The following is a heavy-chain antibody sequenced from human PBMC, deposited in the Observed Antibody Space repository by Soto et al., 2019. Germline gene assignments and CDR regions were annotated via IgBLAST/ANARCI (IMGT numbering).Heavy chain of an antibody. D-gene: IGHD6-19*01. CDR2: MNPNSGNT. CDR1: GYTFTSYD. CDR3: ARVSSGWYRRTVWLDP. V-gene: IGHV1-8*01. J-gene: IGHJ5*02. Sequence: GASVKVSCKASGYTFTSYDINWVRQATGQGLEWMGWMNPNSGNTGYAQKFQGRVTMTRNTSISTAYMELSSLRSEDTAVYYCARVSSGWYRRTVWLDPWGQGTLVTVSS.